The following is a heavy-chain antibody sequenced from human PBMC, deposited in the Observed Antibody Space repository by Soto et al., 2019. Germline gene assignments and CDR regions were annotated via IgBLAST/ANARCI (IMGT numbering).Heavy chain of an antibody. CDR3: ARDLVIKKDDNWFDP. V-gene: IGHV1-69*13. J-gene: IGHJ5*02. CDR2: IIPIFGTA. CDR1: GGTFSSYA. D-gene: IGHD3-22*01. Sequence: ASVKVSCKASGGTFSSYAISWVRQAPGQGLEWKGGIIPIFGTANYAQKFQGRVTITADESTSTAYMELSSLRSEDTAVYYCARDLVIKKDDNWFDPWGQGTLVTVSS.